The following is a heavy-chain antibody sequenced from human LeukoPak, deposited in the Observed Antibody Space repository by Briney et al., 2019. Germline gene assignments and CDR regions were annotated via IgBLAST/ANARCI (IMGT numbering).Heavy chain of an antibody. CDR3: ARGYSGNYLRFDP. CDR2: IYTSGST. D-gene: IGHD1-26*01. J-gene: IGHJ5*02. Sequence: SETLSLTCTVSGGSFSSSYWSWIRQPAGKGLEWIGRIYTSGSTNFNPSLKSRVTISIDKSKNQISLKLNSVTAAGTAVYYCARGYSGNYLRFDPWGQGTLVTVPS. V-gene: IGHV4-4*07. CDR1: GGSFSSSY.